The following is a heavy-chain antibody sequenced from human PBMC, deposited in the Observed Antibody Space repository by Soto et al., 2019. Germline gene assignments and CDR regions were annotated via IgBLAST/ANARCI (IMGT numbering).Heavy chain of an antibody. Sequence: QVQLVQSGAEEKKPGASVKVSCKPSGYTFTGHAMHWVRQAPGQRLEWMGWINAGNGNTKYSQKFQGRVTITRDTSESTAYMELSSLRSEDTAVCYCARAVAVPADFDYWGQGTLVTVSS. D-gene: IGHD6-19*01. CDR3: ARAVAVPADFDY. J-gene: IGHJ4*02. V-gene: IGHV1-3*05. CDR2: INAGNGNT. CDR1: GYTFTGHA.